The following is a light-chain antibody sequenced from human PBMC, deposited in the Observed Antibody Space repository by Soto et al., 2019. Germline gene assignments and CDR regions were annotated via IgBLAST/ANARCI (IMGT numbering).Light chain of an antibody. V-gene: IGKV1-39*01. CDR2: DAS. CDR3: QQSYSPPWT. Sequence: DIQMTQSPSSLSASVGSTVTITCRASQSISSYLSWYQQKPGKAPKLLIHDASSLQSGAPSRFSGSGSGTDFTLTISSLQPEDFAIYYCQQSYSPPWTFGQGTKVEIK. J-gene: IGKJ1*01. CDR1: QSISSY.